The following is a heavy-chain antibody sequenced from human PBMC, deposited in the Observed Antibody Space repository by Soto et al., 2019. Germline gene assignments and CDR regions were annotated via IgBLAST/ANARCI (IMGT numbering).Heavy chain of an antibody. J-gene: IGHJ6*02. CDR3: ARVRGVDYYYGMDV. D-gene: IGHD3-10*01. V-gene: IGHV3-23*01. CDR1: GFTFRSYA. CDR2: ISGSGGST. Sequence: LRLSCAASGFTFRSYAMSWVRQAPGKGLEWVSGISGSGGSTYYANSVKGRFTISRDNSKNTLYLQMNSLRAEDTAVYYCARVRGVDYYYGMDVWGQGTKVTVSS.